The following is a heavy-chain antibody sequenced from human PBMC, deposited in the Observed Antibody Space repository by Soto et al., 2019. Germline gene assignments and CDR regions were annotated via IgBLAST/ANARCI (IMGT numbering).Heavy chain of an antibody. CDR3: ARVPLPTNGPPI. J-gene: IGHJ3*02. CDR2: IYYSGST. D-gene: IGHD5-12*01. Sequence: QVQLQESGPGLVKPSQTLSLTCTVSGGSISSGGYYWSWIRQHPGKGLEWIGYIYYSGSTYYNPSLRSRVTISVDPSKNQFSLKLSSVTAADTPVYYCARVPLPTNGPPIWGQGTMVTVSS. V-gene: IGHV4-31*03. CDR1: GGSISSGGYY.